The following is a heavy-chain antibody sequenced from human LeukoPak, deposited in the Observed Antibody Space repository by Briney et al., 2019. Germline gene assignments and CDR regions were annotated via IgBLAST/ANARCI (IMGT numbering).Heavy chain of an antibody. CDR2: ISDDGRHN. Sequence: SGGSLRLSCAASGFTFSTYAMNWVRQAPGKGLEWVAVISDDGRHNYYADSVKGRFTISRDNSKSTLYLQMNSLRAEDTAVYYCARELKAVAGTLSLDYWGQGTLVTVSS. CDR1: GFTFSTYA. J-gene: IGHJ4*02. V-gene: IGHV3-30*04. D-gene: IGHD6-19*01. CDR3: ARELKAVAGTLSLDY.